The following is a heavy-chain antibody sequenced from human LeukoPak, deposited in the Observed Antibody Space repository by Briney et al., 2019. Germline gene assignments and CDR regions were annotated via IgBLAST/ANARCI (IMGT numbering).Heavy chain of an antibody. Sequence: PGGSLRLSCAASGFTFSSYAMSWVRQAPGRGLEWVSAISGSGGSTFCADSGKGRFTMSRDNSKNTLYLQMNSLRAEDTAVYYCAKEASYCTNGVCYSRIFDTWGQGTLVTVSS. CDR1: GFTFSSYA. D-gene: IGHD2-8*01. CDR3: AKEASYCTNGVCYSRIFDT. J-gene: IGHJ5*02. V-gene: IGHV3-23*01. CDR2: ISGSGGST.